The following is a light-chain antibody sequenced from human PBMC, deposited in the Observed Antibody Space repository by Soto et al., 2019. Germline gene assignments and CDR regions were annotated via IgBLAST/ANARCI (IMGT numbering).Light chain of an antibody. CDR2: LVT. CDR3: SSYVVSYTLV. J-gene: IGLJ3*02. Sequence: QSVLTQPPSASGSPGQSVTISCTGTSSDVGAYDYVSWFQQHPGKAPKLNIYLVTKRPSGVPNRFSGSKSGNTASLTISGLQAEDEADYYCSSYVVSYTLVFGAGTKLTVL. CDR1: SSDVGAYDY. V-gene: IGLV2-11*01.